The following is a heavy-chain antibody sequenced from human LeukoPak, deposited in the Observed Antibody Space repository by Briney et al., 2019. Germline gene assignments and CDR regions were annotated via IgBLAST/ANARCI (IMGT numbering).Heavy chain of an antibody. J-gene: IGHJ4*02. D-gene: IGHD2-15*01. CDR1: GGSISSGGYY. CDR3: ARDRVVGTQGDFDY. Sequence: PSQTLSLTCTVSGGSISSGGYYWSWIRQPPGKGLEWIGYIYHSGSTYYNPSLKSRVTISVDRSKNQFSLKLSSVTAADTAVYYCARDRVVGTQGDFDYWGQGTLVTVSS. CDR2: IYHSGST. V-gene: IGHV4-30-2*01.